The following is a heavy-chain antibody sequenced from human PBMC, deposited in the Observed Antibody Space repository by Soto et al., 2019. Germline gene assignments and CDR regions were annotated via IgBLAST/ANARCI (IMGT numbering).Heavy chain of an antibody. CDR2: INHSGST. V-gene: IGHV4-34*01. CDR3: ARLELELRFGYYYYYYMDV. J-gene: IGHJ6*03. CDR1: GGSFSGYY. Sequence: SETLSLTCAVYGGSFSGYYWSWIRQPPGKGLEWIGEINHSGSTNYNPSLKSRVTISVDTSKNQFSLKLSSVTAADTAVYYCARLELELRFGYYYYYYMDVWGKGTTVTVSS. D-gene: IGHD1-7*01.